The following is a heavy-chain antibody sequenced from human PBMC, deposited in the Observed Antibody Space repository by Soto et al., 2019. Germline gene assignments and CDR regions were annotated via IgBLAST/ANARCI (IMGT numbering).Heavy chain of an antibody. CDR3: ARDLPMSRRYGVPRGAFDI. D-gene: IGHD4-17*01. Sequence: QVQLQESGPGLVKPSETLSLTCTVSGGSISSYYWSWIRQPPGKGLEWIGYIYYSGSTNYNPSLKSRVTRSVDTSKNQFSLKLSSVTAADTAVYYCARDLPMSRRYGVPRGAFDIWGQGTMVTVSS. CDR1: GGSISSYY. CDR2: IYYSGST. J-gene: IGHJ3*02. V-gene: IGHV4-59*01.